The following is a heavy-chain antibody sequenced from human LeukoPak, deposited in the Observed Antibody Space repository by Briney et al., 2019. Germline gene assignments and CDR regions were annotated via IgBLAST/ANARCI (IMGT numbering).Heavy chain of an antibody. D-gene: IGHD3-10*01. CDR1: GFTFSSYA. Sequence: GGSLRLSCAASGFTFSSYAMHWVRQAPGKGLECVAVISYDGSNKYYADSVKGRFTISRDNSKNTLYLQMNSLRAEDTAVYYCARDRILWFGEPLYGMDVWGKGTTVTVSS. CDR3: ARDRILWFGEPLYGMDV. CDR2: ISYDGSNK. V-gene: IGHV3-30*04. J-gene: IGHJ6*04.